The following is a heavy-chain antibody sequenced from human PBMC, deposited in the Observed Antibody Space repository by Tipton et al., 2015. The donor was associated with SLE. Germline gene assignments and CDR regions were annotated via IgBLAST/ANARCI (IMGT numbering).Heavy chain of an antibody. Sequence: SLRLSCAASGFTFSSYAMSWVRQAPGKGLQWVSAISGSGGSTYYADSVKGRFTISRDNSKNTLYLQMNSLRAEDTAVYYCAKPSSSWGTGMDVWGQGTTVTVSS. CDR1: GFTFSSYA. J-gene: IGHJ6*02. D-gene: IGHD6-13*01. CDR3: AKPSSSWGTGMDV. V-gene: IGHV3-23*01. CDR2: ISGSGGST.